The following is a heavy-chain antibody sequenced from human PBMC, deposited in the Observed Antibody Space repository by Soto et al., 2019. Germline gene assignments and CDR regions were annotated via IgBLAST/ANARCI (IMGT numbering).Heavy chain of an antibody. CDR1: GGTFSSYA. J-gene: IGHJ4*02. V-gene: IGHV1-69*13. Sequence: SVKVSCKASGGTFSSYAISWVRQAPGQGLEWMGGIIPIFGTANYAQKFQGRVTITADESTSTAYMELSSLRSEDTAVYYCARDNVGEGYYDSSGYYRAFDYWGQGTLVTVSS. CDR3: ARDNVGEGYYDSSGYYRAFDY. D-gene: IGHD3-22*01. CDR2: IIPIFGTA.